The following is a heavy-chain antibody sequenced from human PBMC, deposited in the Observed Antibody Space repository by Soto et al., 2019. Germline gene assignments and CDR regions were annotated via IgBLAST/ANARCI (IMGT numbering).Heavy chain of an antibody. CDR3: ARDRGYPDSFDV. CDR1: GFTFSRDW. V-gene: IGHV3-74*01. Sequence: PGGSLRLSCAASGFTFSRDWMHWVRQAPGKGLVWVSHLNRDGSSTSYADSVNGRFTISRDNARNTLFLQMNSLRAEDTAVYYCARDRGYPDSFDVWGRGTLVTVSS. D-gene: IGHD3-10*01. J-gene: IGHJ3*01. CDR2: LNRDGSST.